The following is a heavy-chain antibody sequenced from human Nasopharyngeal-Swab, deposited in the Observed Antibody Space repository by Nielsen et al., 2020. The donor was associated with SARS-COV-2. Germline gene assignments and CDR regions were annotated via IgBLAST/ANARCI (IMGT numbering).Heavy chain of an antibody. CDR3: ASGKHSSGWYGLDAFDI. V-gene: IGHV7-4-1*02. J-gene: IGHJ3*02. Sequence: ASVKVSCKASGYTFTSYAMNWVRQAPGQGLEWMGWINTNTGNPTYAQGFTGRFVFFLDTSVSTAYLQISSLKAEDTAVYYCASGKHSSGWYGLDAFDIWGQGTMVTVSS. D-gene: IGHD6-19*01. CDR2: INTNTGNP. CDR1: GYTFTSYA.